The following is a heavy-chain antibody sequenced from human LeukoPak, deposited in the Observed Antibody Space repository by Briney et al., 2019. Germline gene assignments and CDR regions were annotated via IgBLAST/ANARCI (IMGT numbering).Heavy chain of an antibody. Sequence: SETLSLTXTVSGGSISSSSYYWGWIRQPPGKGLDWIGSIYYSGSTYYNPSLKSRVTISVDTSKNQFSLKLSSVTAADTAVYYCARHKNCSSTSCYLFDYWGQGTLVTVSS. J-gene: IGHJ4*02. CDR3: ARHKNCSSTSCYLFDY. V-gene: IGHV4-39*01. CDR1: GGSISSSSYY. D-gene: IGHD2-2*01. CDR2: IYYSGST.